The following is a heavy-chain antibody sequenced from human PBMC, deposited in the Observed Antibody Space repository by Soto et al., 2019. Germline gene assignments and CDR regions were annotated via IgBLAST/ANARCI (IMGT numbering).Heavy chain of an antibody. D-gene: IGHD2-8*02. CDR2: ISCTSVNI. J-gene: IGHJ5*02. CDR1: GFTFEDYA. Sequence: EVQLLESGGGLVQPGGSLRLSCAASGFTFEDYAMHWVRQAPGKGLEWVSGISCTSVNIHYADFVKGRLTISRDNAKNSLYLQMNSLRTEDTAFYYRAKEILSGRTGIETWGQGTLITVSS. CDR3: AKEILSGRTGIET. V-gene: IGHV3-9*01.